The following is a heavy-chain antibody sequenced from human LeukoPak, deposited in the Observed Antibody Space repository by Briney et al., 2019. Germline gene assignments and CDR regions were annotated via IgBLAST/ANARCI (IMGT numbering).Heavy chain of an antibody. J-gene: IGHJ4*02. CDR3: ARERGDPIYYIDY. D-gene: IGHD2-21*02. Sequence: PGGSLRLSCAASGFTFSSYEMNWVRQAPGKGLGWVSYISSSGSTIYYADSVKGRFTISRDNAKNSLYLQMNSLRAEDTAVYYCARERGDPIYYIDYWGQGTLVTVX. CDR1: GFTFSSYE. CDR2: ISSSGSTI. V-gene: IGHV3-48*03.